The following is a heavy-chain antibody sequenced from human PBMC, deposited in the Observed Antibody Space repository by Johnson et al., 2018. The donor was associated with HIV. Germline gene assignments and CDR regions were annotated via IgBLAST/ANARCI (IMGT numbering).Heavy chain of an antibody. CDR2: IRYDGSNK. J-gene: IGHJ3*02. CDR1: GLTFDDYA. D-gene: IGHD2-15*01. V-gene: IGHV3-33*08. Sequence: VQLVESGGGLVQPGRSLRLSCAASGLTFDDYAMHWVRQAPGKGLEWVAFIRYDGSNKYYADSVKGRFTISRDNSKNTLYLQMNSLRAEDTAVYYCARVGRSGGSITDAFDIWGQGTMVTVSS. CDR3: ARVGRSGGSITDAFDI.